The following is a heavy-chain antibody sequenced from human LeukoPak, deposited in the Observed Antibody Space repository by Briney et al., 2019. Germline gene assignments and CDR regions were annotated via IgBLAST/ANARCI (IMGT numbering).Heavy chain of an antibody. CDR2: INPYIGAA. J-gene: IGHJ4*02. Sequence: ASVKVSCKASGYTFTDYYVHWVRQAPGQGLEWLGWINPYIGAAHSAQKFQGRVTMTRDTYISTAYMELSSLRSDDTAVYYCARASSWEPHDYWGQGTLVTVSS. CDR1: GYTFTDYY. V-gene: IGHV1-2*02. CDR3: ARASSWEPHDY. D-gene: IGHD1-26*01.